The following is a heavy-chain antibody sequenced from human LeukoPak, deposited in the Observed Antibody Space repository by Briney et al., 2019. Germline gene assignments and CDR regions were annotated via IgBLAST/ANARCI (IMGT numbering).Heavy chain of an antibody. D-gene: IGHD6-13*01. J-gene: IGHJ5*02. Sequence: GGSLRLSCAASGFTFSSYSMNWVRQAPGKGLEWVSSISSSSSYIYYADSVKGRFTISRDNAKNSLYLQMNSLRAEDTAVYYCARGIAAAGNGGFDPWGQGTLVAVSS. CDR2: ISSSSSYI. V-gene: IGHV3-21*01. CDR3: ARGIAAAGNGGFDP. CDR1: GFTFSSYS.